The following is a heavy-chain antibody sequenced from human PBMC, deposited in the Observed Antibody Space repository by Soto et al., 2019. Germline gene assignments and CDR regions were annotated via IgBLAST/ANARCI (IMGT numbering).Heavy chain of an antibody. J-gene: IGHJ6*04. CDR1: GLPFSMYW. D-gene: IGHD1-26*01. V-gene: IGHV3-74*01. CDR3: TRGARADSSGTAAH. CDR2: ISDDVTTT. Sequence: PGGSLRLSCVVSGLPFSMYWMHWVRQVPGQSPFWVSRISDDVTTTNYADSVRGRFTISRENSKNTLYLQMNNLKPDDTAIYYCTRGARADSSGTAAHWGKGKRITVSS.